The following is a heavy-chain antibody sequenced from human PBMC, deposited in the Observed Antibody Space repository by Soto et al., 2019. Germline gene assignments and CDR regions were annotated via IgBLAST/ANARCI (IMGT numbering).Heavy chain of an antibody. J-gene: IGHJ4*02. CDR2: ISAYNGNT. V-gene: IGHV1-18*01. Sequence: QVQLVQSGAEVKQPGSSVKVSCKASGYTFTSYGISWVRQAPGQGLEWMGWISAYNGNTNYAQKLQGRVTMTTDTSTSTAYRELRSLRSADTAGYYCARVVESCYDGGDSGDAYWGQGTLITVSS. CDR1: GYTFTSYG. CDR3: ARVVESCYDGGDSGDAY. D-gene: IGHD5-12*01.